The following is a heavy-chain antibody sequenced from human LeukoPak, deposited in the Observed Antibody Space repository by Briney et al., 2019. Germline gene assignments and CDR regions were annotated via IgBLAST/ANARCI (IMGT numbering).Heavy chain of an antibody. Sequence: SSETQTLPCTVSGVSVTNYYWAWIRQPAGKGLEWIGRMYISGSTNYNPSLESRVTISIDKTENQFSLRLNSVTAADTAVYFCARDYLVGAPLGSWR. CDR2: MYISGST. V-gene: IGHV4-4*07. D-gene: IGHD1-26*01. J-gene: IGHJ5*01. CDR1: GVSVTNYY. CDR3: ARDYLVGAPLGS.